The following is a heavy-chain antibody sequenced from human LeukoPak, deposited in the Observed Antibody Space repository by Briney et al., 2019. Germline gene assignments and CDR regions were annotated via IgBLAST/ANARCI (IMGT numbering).Heavy chain of an antibody. J-gene: IGHJ4*02. CDR3: ARDPRGGTLDY. CDR2: IHSDGRTT. V-gene: IGHV3-74*01. D-gene: IGHD3-10*01. CDR1: EFTFSSYA. Sequence: GGSLRLSCAASEFTFSSYAMHWVRQAPGKGLVWVSRIHSDGRTTDYADSVKGRFTISRDNAKNTVNLQMNSLRAEDTAVYYCARDPRGGTLDYWGQGALVTVSS.